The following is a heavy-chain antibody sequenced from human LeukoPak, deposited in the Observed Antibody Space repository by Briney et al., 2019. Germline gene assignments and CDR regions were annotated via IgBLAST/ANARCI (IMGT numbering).Heavy chain of an antibody. J-gene: IGHJ4*02. CDR2: IHYSGST. D-gene: IGHD5-12*01. CDR3: ATRYCPYSGCNFFPHY. CDR1: GGSISSSGYF. V-gene: IGHV4-39*01. Sequence: SETLSLTCTVSGGSISSSGYFWGWLRQPPGKGLERIVNIHYSGSTYYNPSLQSRVTISVDTSKNQFSLKLPSVTAAATAVYYCATRYCPYSGCNFFPHYWGQGTLVTVSS.